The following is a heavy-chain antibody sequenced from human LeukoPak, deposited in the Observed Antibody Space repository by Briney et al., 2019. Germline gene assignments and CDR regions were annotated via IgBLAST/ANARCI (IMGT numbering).Heavy chain of an antibody. V-gene: IGHV4-59*01. CDR2: IYYSGST. D-gene: IGHD3-22*01. J-gene: IGHJ4*02. Sequence: SETLSLTRTASGGSISSYYWSWIRQAPGKGLEWIGYIYYSGSTNYNPSLKSRVTISVDTSKNQFSLKLSSVTAADTAVYYCARDHDSSGYYGYWGQGTLVTVSS. CDR3: ARDHDSSGYYGY. CDR1: GGSISSYY.